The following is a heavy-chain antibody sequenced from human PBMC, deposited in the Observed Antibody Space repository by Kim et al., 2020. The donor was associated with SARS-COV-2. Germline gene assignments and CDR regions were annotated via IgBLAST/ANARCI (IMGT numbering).Heavy chain of an antibody. Sequence: QKCQGRVTMTRDTSTSTVYMELSSLRSEDTAVYYCARALGSSGWYSFADYWGQGTLVTVSS. J-gene: IGHJ4*02. V-gene: IGHV1-46*01. CDR3: ARALGSSGWYSFADY. D-gene: IGHD6-19*01.